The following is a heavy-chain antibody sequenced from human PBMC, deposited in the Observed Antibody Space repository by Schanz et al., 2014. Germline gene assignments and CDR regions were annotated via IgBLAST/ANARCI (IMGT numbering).Heavy chain of an antibody. CDR3: ASSGAGYSSSWDFDY. CDR1: GYPFTSDD. Sequence: QVQLVQSGAEVKKPGASVKVSCRASGYPFTSDDITWVRQAPGQGLEWMGWMNPNSGDTGYPRKFQDRVTITADKSTFTAYMDVSSLRSEDTAVYYCASSGAGYSSSWDFDYWGQGTLVTVSS. D-gene: IGHD6-13*01. CDR2: MNPNSGDT. V-gene: IGHV1-8*01. J-gene: IGHJ4*02.